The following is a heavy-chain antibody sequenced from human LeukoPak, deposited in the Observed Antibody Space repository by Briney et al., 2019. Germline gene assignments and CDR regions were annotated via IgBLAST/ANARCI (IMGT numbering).Heavy chain of an antibody. V-gene: IGHV3-7*01. CDR3: VRDLDLGGYSSFEY. J-gene: IGHJ4*02. CDR1: GFTFSKYF. Sequence: GGSLRLSCAASGFTFSKYFMSWVRQAPGKGLEWVANINQDGSGKDYVDSVKGRFTISRDNAKNSLYLQMNSLRAEDTAVYYCVRDLDLGGYSSFEYWGQGTLVTVSS. D-gene: IGHD4-23*01. CDR2: INQDGSGK.